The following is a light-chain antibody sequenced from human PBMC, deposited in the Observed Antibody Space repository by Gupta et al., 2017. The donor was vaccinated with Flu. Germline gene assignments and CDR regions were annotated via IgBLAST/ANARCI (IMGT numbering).Light chain of an antibody. CDR1: QSIRNT. J-gene: IGKJ2*01. CDR2: AAP. Sequence: EIVMTQSPATLSASPGERATLSCRAPQSIRNTLAWYQQKPGQAPRLLIYAAPTRATGIPARFSGSGSGTEFTLTISSLQSEDFAVYYCQQEDDWPGTFGQGTKLEI. CDR3: QQEDDWPGT. V-gene: IGKV3D-15*01.